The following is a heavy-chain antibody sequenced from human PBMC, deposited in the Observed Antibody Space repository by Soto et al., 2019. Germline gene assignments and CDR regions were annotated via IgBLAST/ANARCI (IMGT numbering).Heavy chain of an antibody. CDR3: ASNYYYDSSGYWGWFDP. V-gene: IGHV4-31*03. J-gene: IGHJ5*02. Sequence: SETLSLTCTVSVGSLSSGGYAWSWIRQHRGKGLEWIGYIYYSGSTYYNPSLKSRVTISVDTSKNQFSLKLRSVTAADTAVYYCASNYYYDSSGYWGWFDPWGQGTMVTVSS. CDR1: VGSLSSGGYA. CDR2: IYYSGST. D-gene: IGHD3-22*01.